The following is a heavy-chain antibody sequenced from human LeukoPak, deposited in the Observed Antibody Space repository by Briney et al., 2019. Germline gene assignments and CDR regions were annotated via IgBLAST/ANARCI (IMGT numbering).Heavy chain of an antibody. J-gene: IGHJ4*02. D-gene: IGHD3-16*01. Sequence: GGSLRLSCAASGFTFSSYSMNWVRQAPGKGLEWVSSISSSSSYIYYADSEKGRFTISRDNAKNSLYLQMNSLRAEDTAVYYCARDTVMHGFDYWGQGTLVTVSS. CDR2: ISSSSSYI. CDR1: GFTFSSYS. CDR3: ARDTVMHGFDY. V-gene: IGHV3-21*01.